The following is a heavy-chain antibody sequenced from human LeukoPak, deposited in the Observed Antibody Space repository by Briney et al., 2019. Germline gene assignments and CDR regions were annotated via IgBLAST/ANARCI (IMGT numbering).Heavy chain of an antibody. CDR1: GYTFTSYY. Sequence: GASVKVSCKASGYTFTSYYIHWVRQAPGQGLEWMGIIDPSGGSTNYPQKLQGRVTMTRDTSTSTVYMELSSLRSEDTAVYYCARGLSTSCQNFDYWGQGTLVTVSS. J-gene: IGHJ4*02. V-gene: IGHV1-46*04. CDR3: ARGLSTSCQNFDY. D-gene: IGHD2-2*01. CDR2: IDPSGGST.